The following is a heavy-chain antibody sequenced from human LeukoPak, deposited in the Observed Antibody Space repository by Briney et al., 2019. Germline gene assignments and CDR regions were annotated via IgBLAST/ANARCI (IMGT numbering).Heavy chain of an antibody. D-gene: IGHD4-17*01. V-gene: IGHV3-11*04. Sequence: GGSLRLSCAASGFIFSDYYMTWIRQAPGKGLEWVSYVTSSGGHMYYADSAKGRFTISRDNAKNPLDLQMNSLRAEDTAVYYCARVARYGDYIGGSDYWGQGALVTVSS. J-gene: IGHJ4*02. CDR2: VTSSGGHM. CDR3: ARVARYGDYIGGSDY. CDR1: GFIFSDYY.